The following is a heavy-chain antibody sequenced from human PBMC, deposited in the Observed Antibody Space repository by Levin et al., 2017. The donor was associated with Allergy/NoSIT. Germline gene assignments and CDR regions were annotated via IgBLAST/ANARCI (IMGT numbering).Heavy chain of an antibody. CDR1: GFTFNTYN. D-gene: IGHD2-8*02. J-gene: IGHJ5*02. CDR3: AGGPCSGGVCNMGDWFDP. V-gene: IGHV3-21*01. CDR2: ISTSATYI. Sequence: GESLKISCAASGFTFNTYNMNWVRQAPGKGLEWVSSISTSATYIHYADSVKGRFTISRDNAKNSLYLQMSSLRAEDTAVYYCAGGPCSGGVCNMGDWFDPWGQGTLVTVSS.